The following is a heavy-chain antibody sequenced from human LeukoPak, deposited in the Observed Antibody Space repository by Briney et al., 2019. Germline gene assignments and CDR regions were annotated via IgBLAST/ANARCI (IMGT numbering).Heavy chain of an antibody. J-gene: IGHJ4*02. V-gene: IGHV4-34*01. CDR3: AREEYYYDSSGYQFNY. CDR2: INHSGST. CDR1: GGSFSGYY. Sequence: SETLSLTCAVYGGSFSGYYWSWIRQPPGKGLEWIGEINHSGSTNYNPSLKSRVTISVDTSKNQFSLKLSSVTAADTAVYYCAREEYYYDSSGYQFNYWGQGTLVTVSS. D-gene: IGHD3-22*01.